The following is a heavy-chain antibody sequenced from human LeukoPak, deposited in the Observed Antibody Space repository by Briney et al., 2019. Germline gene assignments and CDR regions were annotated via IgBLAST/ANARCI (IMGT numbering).Heavy chain of an antibody. CDR2: IYYSGST. D-gene: IGHD2-15*01. V-gene: IGHV4-39*01. Sequence: SETLSLTCTVSGGSISSSSYYWGWIRQPPGKGLEWIGSIYYSGSTYYNPSLKSRVTISVDTSKNQFSLKLSSVTAADTAVYYCVRLRVVSPLSSGLGPWGQGTMVTVSS. J-gene: IGHJ3*01. CDR3: VRLRVVSPLSSGLGP. CDR1: GGSISSSSYY.